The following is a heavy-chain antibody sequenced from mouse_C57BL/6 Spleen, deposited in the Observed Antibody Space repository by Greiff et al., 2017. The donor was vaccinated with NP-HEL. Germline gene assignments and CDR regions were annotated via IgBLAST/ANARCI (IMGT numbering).Heavy chain of an antibody. CDR3: TRWGYYGSSTGFAY. V-gene: IGHV1-15*01. J-gene: IGHJ3*01. D-gene: IGHD1-1*01. Sequence: QVQLKESGAELVRPGASVTLSCKASGYTFTDYEMHWVKQTPVHGLEWIGAIDPETGGTAYNQKFKGKAILTADKSSSTAYMELRSLTSEDSAVYYCTRWGYYGSSTGFAYWGQGTLVTVSA. CDR1: GYTFTDYE. CDR2: IDPETGGT.